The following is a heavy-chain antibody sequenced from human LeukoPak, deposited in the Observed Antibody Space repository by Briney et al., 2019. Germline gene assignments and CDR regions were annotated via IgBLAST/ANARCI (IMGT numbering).Heavy chain of an antibody. CDR3: ARKPFYGSGIGH. J-gene: IGHJ4*02. Sequence: GGSLRLSCAASGFTFSTYSMNWVRQAPGKGLEWVSSISSSSSYIYYADSAKGRFAISRGNAKNSLYLQMNSLRAEDTAVYYCARKPFYGSGIGHWGQGTLVTVSS. CDR2: ISSSSSYI. CDR1: GFTFSTYS. V-gene: IGHV3-21*01. D-gene: IGHD3-10*01.